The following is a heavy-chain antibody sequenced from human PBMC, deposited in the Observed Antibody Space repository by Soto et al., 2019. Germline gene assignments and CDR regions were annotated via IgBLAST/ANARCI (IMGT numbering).Heavy chain of an antibody. V-gene: IGHV1-69*13. CDR2: IIPIFGTA. D-gene: IGHD3-10*01. CDR1: GGTFSSYA. Sequence: SVKVSCKASGGTFSSYAISWVRQAPGQGLEWMGGIIPIFGTANYAQKFQGRVTITADESTSTAYMELSSLRSEDTAVYYCARDREGSYYYGSGSPSFDYWGQGTLVTV. J-gene: IGHJ4*02. CDR3: ARDREGSYYYGSGSPSFDY.